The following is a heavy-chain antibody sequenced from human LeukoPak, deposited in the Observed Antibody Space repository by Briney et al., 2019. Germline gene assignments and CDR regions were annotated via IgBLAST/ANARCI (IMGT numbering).Heavy chain of an antibody. CDR2: IRSKAYGGTT. CDR3: TRLPEGIAAAGHLDY. Sequence: GGSLRLSCTASGFTFGDYAMSWVRQAPGKGLEWVGFIRSKAYGGTTEYAASVKGRFTISRDDSKSIAYLQMNSLKTEDTAVYYCTRLPEGIAAAGHLDYWGQGTLVTVSS. V-gene: IGHV3-49*04. D-gene: IGHD6-13*01. CDR1: GFTFGDYA. J-gene: IGHJ4*02.